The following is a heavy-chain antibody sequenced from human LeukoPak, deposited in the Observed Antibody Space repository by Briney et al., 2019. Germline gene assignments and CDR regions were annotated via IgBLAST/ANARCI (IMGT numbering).Heavy chain of an antibody. CDR2: IYYSGST. CDR3: ARDLGITGTPDAFDI. V-gene: IGHV4-59*12. D-gene: IGHD1-20*01. CDR1: GGSISSYY. J-gene: IGHJ3*02. Sequence: SETLSLTCTVSGGSISSYYWSWIRQPPGKGLEWIGYIYYSGSTNYNPSLKSRVTISVDTSKNQFSLKLSSVTAADTAVYYCARDLGITGTPDAFDIWGQGTMVTVSS.